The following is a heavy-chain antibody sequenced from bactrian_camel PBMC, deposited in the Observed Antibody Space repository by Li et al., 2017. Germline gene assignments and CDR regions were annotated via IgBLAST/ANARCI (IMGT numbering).Heavy chain of an antibody. D-gene: IGHD2*01. CDR1: GFTFGASD. V-gene: IGHV3S55*01. CDR2: VSSDGRT. J-gene: IGHJ7*01. Sequence: QVQLVESGGGSVQAGGSLTLSCTASGFTFGASDVAWYRSGPGYECDVVSSVSSDGRTYSEISQNGRFTISQDKTQNTIYLHLNNLKPEDTGTYYCVTDTPPPIGGRYFGRPCVRIGYGMDFLGKGTQVTVS.